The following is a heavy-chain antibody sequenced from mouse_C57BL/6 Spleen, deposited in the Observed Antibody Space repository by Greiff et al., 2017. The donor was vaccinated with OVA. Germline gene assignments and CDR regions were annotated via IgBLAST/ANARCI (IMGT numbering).Heavy chain of an antibody. CDR2: INYDGSST. CDR3: ARDSSGYGFDY. CDR1: GFTFSDYY. D-gene: IGHD3-2*02. V-gene: IGHV5-16*01. J-gene: IGHJ2*01. Sequence: EVKLMESEGGLVQPGSSMKLSCTASGFTFSDYYMAWVRQVPEKGLEWVANINYDGSSTYYLDSLKSRFIISRDNAKNILYLQMSSLKSEDTATYYCARDSSGYGFDYWGQGTTLTVSS.